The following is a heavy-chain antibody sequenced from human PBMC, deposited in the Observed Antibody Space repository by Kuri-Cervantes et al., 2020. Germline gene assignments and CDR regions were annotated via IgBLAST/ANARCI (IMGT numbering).Heavy chain of an antibody. Sequence: GSLRLSCAVSGGPISSSNWWSWVRQPPGKGLEWIGEIYHSGSTNYNPSLKSRVTISVDKSMNQFSLKLSSVTAADTAVYYCARDKYLDFDYTADWGQGTLVTVSS. CDR3: ARDKYLDFDYTAD. J-gene: IGHJ4*02. D-gene: IGHD4-11*01. CDR2: IYHSGST. V-gene: IGHV4-4*02. CDR1: GGPISSSNW.